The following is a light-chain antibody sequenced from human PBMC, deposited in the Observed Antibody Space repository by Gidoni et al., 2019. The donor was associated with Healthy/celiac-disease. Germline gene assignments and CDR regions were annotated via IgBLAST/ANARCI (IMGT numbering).Light chain of an antibody. J-gene: IGLJ1*01. V-gene: IGLV3-1*01. Sequence: SYELTQPPSVSVSPEQTASITCSGDKLGDKYACWYQQKPGQSPVLVIYQDSKRPSGIPERFSGSNSGNTATLTISGTQAMDEADYYCQAWDSSTANYVFGTGTKVTVL. CDR3: QAWDSSTANYV. CDR1: KLGDKY. CDR2: QDS.